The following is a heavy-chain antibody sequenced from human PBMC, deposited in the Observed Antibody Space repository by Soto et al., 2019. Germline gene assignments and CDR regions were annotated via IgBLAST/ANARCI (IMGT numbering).Heavy chain of an antibody. Sequence: SETLSLTCRVSGAYISDFSWSWIRQPAGKGLEWIGRITINGNTQKNPSFKSRVTMSIGTSRNHSSLNLQSATAADTALYYCARETGENWTYEAHWGPGTLVTVSS. CDR3: ARETGENWTYEAH. V-gene: IGHV4-4*07. CDR2: ITINGNT. CDR1: GAYISDFS. D-gene: IGHD1-7*01. J-gene: IGHJ1*01.